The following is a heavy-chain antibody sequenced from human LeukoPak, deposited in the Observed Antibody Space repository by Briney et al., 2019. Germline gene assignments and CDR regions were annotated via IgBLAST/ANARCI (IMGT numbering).Heavy chain of an antibody. CDR2: IYYSGST. CDR3: ARGGVTQKYFDY. J-gene: IGHJ4*02. Sequence: SQTLSLTCTVSGGSISSGGYYWSWIRQHPGKGLEWIGYIYYSGSTYYNPSLKSRVTISVDTSKNQFSLKLSSVTAADTAVYYCARGGVTQKYFDYWGQGTLVTVSS. D-gene: IGHD3-10*01. CDR1: GGSISSGGYY. V-gene: IGHV4-31*03.